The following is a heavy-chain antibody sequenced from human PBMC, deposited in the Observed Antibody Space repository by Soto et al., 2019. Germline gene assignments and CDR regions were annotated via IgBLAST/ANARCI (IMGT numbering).Heavy chain of an antibody. D-gene: IGHD5-18*01. J-gene: IGHJ4*02. CDR1: GFTFSSYA. Sequence: QVQLVESGGGVVQPGRSLRLSCAASGFTFSSYAMHWVRQAPGKGLEWVAVIWYDGSNTYYADSVKGRFTISRDNSKNTLYLQMNGLRAEDTAVYYCARVESGWIQLWPEFDYWGQGTLVTVSS. V-gene: IGHV3-33*01. CDR2: IWYDGSNT. CDR3: ARVESGWIQLWPEFDY.